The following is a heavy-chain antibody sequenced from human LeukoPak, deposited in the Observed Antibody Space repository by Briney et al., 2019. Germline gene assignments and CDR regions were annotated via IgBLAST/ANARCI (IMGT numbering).Heavy chain of an antibody. D-gene: IGHD3-10*01. Sequence: GGSLRLSCAASGFTFSSYRMYWVRQAPGKGLEWVAVISYDGSNKYYADSVKGRFTISRDNSKNTLYLQMNSLRAEDTAVYYCAKDPLNYGSGTYFDYWGQGTLVTVSS. CDR2: ISYDGSNK. CDR1: GFTFSSYR. V-gene: IGHV3-30*18. CDR3: AKDPLNYGSGTYFDY. J-gene: IGHJ4*02.